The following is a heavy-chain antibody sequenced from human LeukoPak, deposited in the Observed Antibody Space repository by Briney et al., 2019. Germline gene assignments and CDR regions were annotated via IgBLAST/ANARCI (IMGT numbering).Heavy chain of an antibody. CDR3: ARDSPYSGNYSPIDY. CDR2: ISDSGAYT. V-gene: IGHV3-23*01. J-gene: IGHJ4*02. CDR1: GFTFSSCA. D-gene: IGHD1-26*01. Sequence: GGSLRLSCAASGFTFSSCAMSWVRQAPGKGLEWVSAISDSGAYTYYADSVKGRFTISRDNSKNTLYLHMNSLRAEDTAVYYCARDSPYSGNYSPIDYWGQGTLVTVSS.